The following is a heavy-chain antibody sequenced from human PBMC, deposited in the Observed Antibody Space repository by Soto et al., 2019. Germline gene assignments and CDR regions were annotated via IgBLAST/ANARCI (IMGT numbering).Heavy chain of an antibody. CDR2: IWNDGTNR. Sequence: QVQLVESGGGVVQPGRSLRLSCEASGFTFSDYGMHWVRQAPGKGLEWVAVIWNDGTNRYYADSVKGRFTISRDNSKNTLFLQMNNLRAEDTAVYYCARPDIVAAIGAALDCWGQGTLVTVSS. D-gene: IGHD5-12*01. CDR3: ARPDIVAAIGAALDC. J-gene: IGHJ4*02. V-gene: IGHV3-33*01. CDR1: GFTFSDYG.